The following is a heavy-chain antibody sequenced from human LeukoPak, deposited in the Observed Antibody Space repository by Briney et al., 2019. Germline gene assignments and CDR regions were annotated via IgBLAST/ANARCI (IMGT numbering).Heavy chain of an antibody. CDR1: GFTFSSHG. J-gene: IGHJ6*02. V-gene: IGHV3-33*01. CDR2: IWYDGSNK. Sequence: GGSLRLSCAASGFTFSSHGMHWVRQAPGKGLEWVAVIWYDGSNKYYADSVKGRFTISRDNSKNTLYLQMNSLRAEDTAVYYCARAKSSLEWTFYYYYGMDVWGQGTTVTVSS. CDR3: ARAKSSLEWTFYYYYGMDV. D-gene: IGHD3-3*01.